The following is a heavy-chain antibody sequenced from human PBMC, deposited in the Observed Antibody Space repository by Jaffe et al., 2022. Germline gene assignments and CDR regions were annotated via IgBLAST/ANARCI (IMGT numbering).Heavy chain of an antibody. CDR1: GYSISSGYY. CDR2: IYHSGFT. Sequence: QVLLQESGPGLVKPSETLSLTCAVSGYSISSGYYWGWIRQPPGKGLEWIGTIYHSGFTYYNPSLKSRVTISVDTPKNHFSLKLISVTAADTAVYYCARVTRWYGGYYFDYWGRGALASVSS. J-gene: IGHJ4*02. V-gene: IGHV4-38-2*01. CDR3: ARVTRWYGGYYFDY. D-gene: IGHD3-10*01.